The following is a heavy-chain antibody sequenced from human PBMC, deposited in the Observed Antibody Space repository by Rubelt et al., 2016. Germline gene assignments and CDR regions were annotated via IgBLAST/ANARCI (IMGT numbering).Heavy chain of an antibody. D-gene: IGHD3-22*01. J-gene: IGHJ3*02. CDR1: GGTFSSYA. Sequence: QVQLVQSGAEVKKPGSSVKVSCKASGGTFSSYAISWVRQAPGQGLEWMGGIIPIFGPADYAQKFQGRVTMTADKYTSTAYMELSSLRSEDTAVYYCARDLVGVVITTHDAFDIWGQGTMVTVSS. V-gene: IGHV1-69*06. CDR2: IIPIFGPA. CDR3: ARDLVGVVITTHDAFDI.